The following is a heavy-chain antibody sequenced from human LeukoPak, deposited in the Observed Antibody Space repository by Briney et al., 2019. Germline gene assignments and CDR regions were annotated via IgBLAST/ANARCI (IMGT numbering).Heavy chain of an antibody. CDR3: ARDYAGSPDY. V-gene: IGHV3-74*03. Sequence: GGSLRLSCTASGFTFSTYWINWVRQRPGKGLVWVALINGDGSTTAHADSVKGRFTISRDNAKNTAYLQMNSLRDEDTAVYFCARDYAGSPDYWGQGTLVTVSA. J-gene: IGHJ4*02. CDR2: INGDGSTT. D-gene: IGHD3-10*01. CDR1: GFTFSTYW.